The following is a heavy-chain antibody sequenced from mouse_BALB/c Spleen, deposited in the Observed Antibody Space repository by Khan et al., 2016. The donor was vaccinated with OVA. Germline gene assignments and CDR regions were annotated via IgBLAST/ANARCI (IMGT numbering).Heavy chain of an antibody. V-gene: IGHV1-9*01. D-gene: IGHD1-1*01. J-gene: IGHJ3*01. Sequence: QVQLKQSGAELMKPGASVKISCKATGYTFSSYWIEWVKQRPGHGLEWIGEILPGSGSTNYNEKFKGKATFTADTSSNTAYMQLSSLTSEDSAVYYCARDYGSSYWFAYWGQGTLVTVSA. CDR3: ARDYGSSYWFAY. CDR2: ILPGSGST. CDR1: GYTFSSYW.